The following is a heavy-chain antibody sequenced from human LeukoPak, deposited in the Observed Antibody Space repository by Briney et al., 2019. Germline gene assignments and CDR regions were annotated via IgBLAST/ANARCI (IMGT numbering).Heavy chain of an antibody. CDR2: IYTSGST. Sequence: SETLSLTCTVSGGSISSYYWSWIRQPAGKGLEWIGRIYTSGSTNYNPSLKSRVTMSVDTSKNQFSLTLSSVTAADTAVYYCARDLSSSSWYGDWYFDLWGRGTLVTVSS. D-gene: IGHD6-13*01. J-gene: IGHJ2*01. V-gene: IGHV4-4*07. CDR1: GGSISSYY. CDR3: ARDLSSSSWYGDWYFDL.